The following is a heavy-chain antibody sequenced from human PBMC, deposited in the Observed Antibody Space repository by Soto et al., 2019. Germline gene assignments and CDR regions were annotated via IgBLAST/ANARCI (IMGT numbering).Heavy chain of an antibody. CDR3: ARVVAVAGTGSDYYYGMDV. V-gene: IGHV4-34*01. CDR1: GGSFSGYY. Sequence: QVQLQQWGAGLLKPSETLSLTCAVYGGSFSGYYWSWIRQPPGKGLEWIGEINHSGSTNYNPSLKSRLTTSVDTSKNQFSLKLSSVTAADTAVYYCARVVAVAGTGSDYYYGMDVWGQGTTVTVSS. J-gene: IGHJ6*02. CDR2: INHSGST. D-gene: IGHD6-19*01.